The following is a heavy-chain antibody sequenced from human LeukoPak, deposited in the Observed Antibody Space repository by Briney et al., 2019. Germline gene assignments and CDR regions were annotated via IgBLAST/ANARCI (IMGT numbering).Heavy chain of an antibody. CDR2: IRFDGSTK. CDR3: ARAYSRESGYDFVFEN. J-gene: IGHJ4*02. D-gene: IGHD5-12*01. Sequence: PGRSLRLSCAASGFTFSNYGVHWVRQAPGKGLEWVAVIRFDGSTKYYADSVRGRFTISRDNSKNTVYLEMNSLRAEDTAVYYCARAYSRESGYDFVFENWGQGTLVSASS. V-gene: IGHV3-33*01. CDR1: GFTFSNYG.